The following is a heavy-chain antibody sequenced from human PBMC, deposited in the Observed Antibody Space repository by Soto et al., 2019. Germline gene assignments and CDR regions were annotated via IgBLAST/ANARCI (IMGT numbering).Heavy chain of an antibody. V-gene: IGHV3-21*01. D-gene: IGHD6-13*01. Sequence: GGSLRLSCAASGFTFSSYSMNWVRQAPGKGLEWVSSISSSSSYIYYADSVKGRFTISRDNAKNSLYLQMNSLRAEDTAVYYCARAILIGAAAPLTTFDYWGQGTLVTVSS. CDR1: GFTFSSYS. J-gene: IGHJ4*02. CDR2: ISSSSSYI. CDR3: ARAILIGAAAPLTTFDY.